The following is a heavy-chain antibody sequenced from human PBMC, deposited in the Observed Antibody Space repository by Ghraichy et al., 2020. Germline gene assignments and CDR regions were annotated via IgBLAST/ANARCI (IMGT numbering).Heavy chain of an antibody. CDR1: GFTVSSNY. D-gene: IGHD6-13*01. V-gene: IGHV3-66*02. J-gene: IGHJ3*02. CDR3: SSSWTLDAFDI. CDR2: IYSGGST. Sequence: LSLTCAASGFTVSSNYMSWVRQAPGKGLEWVSVIYSGGSTYYADSVKGRFTISRDNSKNTLYLQMNSLRAEDTAVYYCSSSWTLDAFDIWGQGTMVTVSS.